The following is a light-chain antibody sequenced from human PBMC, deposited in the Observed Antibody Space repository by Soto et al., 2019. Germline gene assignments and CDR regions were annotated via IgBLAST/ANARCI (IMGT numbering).Light chain of an antibody. CDR3: SSYTSSSSYV. CDR2: DVS. Sequence: QPVLTQPASVSGSPGRSLTISCTGTSSDVGGYNYVSWYQQHPGKAPKLMIYDVSNRPSGVSNRFSGSKSGNTASLTISWLQAEDEADYYCSSYTSSSSYVFGTGTKVTLL. CDR1: SSDVGGYNY. J-gene: IGLJ1*01. V-gene: IGLV2-14*01.